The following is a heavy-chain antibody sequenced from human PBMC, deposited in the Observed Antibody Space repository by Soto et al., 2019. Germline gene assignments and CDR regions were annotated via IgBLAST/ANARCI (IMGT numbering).Heavy chain of an antibody. CDR3: ARDGTWSYYTDY. V-gene: IGHV3-48*02. J-gene: IGHJ4*02. D-gene: IGHD1-26*01. Sequence: GGSLRLSCAASGFTFSSYSMNWVRQAPGKGLEWVSYISSSGSTTYYADSVRGRFTISRDNAKNSLFLQTNSLRDEDTAVYYCARDGTWSYYTDYWGQGTLVTVS. CDR1: GFTFSSYS. CDR2: ISSSGSTT.